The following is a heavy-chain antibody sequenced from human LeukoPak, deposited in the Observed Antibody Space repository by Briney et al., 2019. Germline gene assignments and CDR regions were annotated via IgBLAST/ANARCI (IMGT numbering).Heavy chain of an antibody. CDR1: GYTFTSYY. V-gene: IGHV1-2*02. J-gene: IGHJ6*03. Sequence: GASVKVSCKASGYTFTSYYMHWVRQAPGQGLEWMGWINPNSGGTNYAQKFQGRVTMTRDTSISTAYMELSRLRSDDTAVYYCARVGVIFGEYYMDVWGKGTTVTVSS. CDR2: INPNSGGT. D-gene: IGHD3-3*01. CDR3: ARVGVIFGEYYMDV.